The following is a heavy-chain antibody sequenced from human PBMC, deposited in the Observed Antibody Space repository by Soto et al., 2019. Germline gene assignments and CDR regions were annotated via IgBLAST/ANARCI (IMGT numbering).Heavy chain of an antibody. CDR3: VAERWSYY. CDR2: VDGSGYDT. Sequence: PGGSLRLSCAASGFTFSSYAMGWLRQAPGTAPEWVALVDGSGYDTSLADSVKGRFTISRDNSNNLLYLHMNGLRAEDTAVYYCVAERWSYYWGQGTLVTVSS. D-gene: IGHD2-8*01. J-gene: IGHJ4*02. V-gene: IGHV3-23*01. CDR1: GFTFSSYA.